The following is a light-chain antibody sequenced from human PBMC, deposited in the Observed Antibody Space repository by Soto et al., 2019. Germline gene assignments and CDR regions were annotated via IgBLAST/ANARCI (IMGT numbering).Light chain of an antibody. V-gene: IGKV3-15*01. CDR3: QQYDGWPS. CDR2: GAS. J-gene: IGKJ3*01. Sequence: EIVMTQSPATLSVSPGERATLSCRASQSVNRHLAWYQQKLGQAPRLLIYGASTRATGIPARFSGSGSGTEFTLTISSLQYEDFAVYYCQQYDGWPSFGPGTKVVIK. CDR1: QSVNRH.